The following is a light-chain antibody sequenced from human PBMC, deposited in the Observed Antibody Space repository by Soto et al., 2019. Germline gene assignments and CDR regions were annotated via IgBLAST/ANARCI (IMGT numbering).Light chain of an antibody. CDR3: QQSYSNPIT. CDR2: AAS. J-gene: IGKJ5*01. Sequence: ITIALSPPRRSVSFVDSCTLPCRASQSISSYLNWYQQKPGKAPKLLIYAASSLQSGVPSRFSGSGSGTDFTLTISSLQPEDFATYYCQQSYSNPITFGQGTRMEIK. V-gene: IGKV1-39*01. CDR1: QSISSY.